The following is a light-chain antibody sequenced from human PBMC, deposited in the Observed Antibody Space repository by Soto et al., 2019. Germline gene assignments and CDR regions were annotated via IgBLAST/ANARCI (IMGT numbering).Light chain of an antibody. V-gene: IGKV3D-15*01. CDR2: EAS. CDR1: QSVRTN. Sequence: EIVLTQSPATLSVSPGERATLSCRASQSVRTNLAWYQQRPGLAPRLHIYEASTRATGVPARFSGSGSETEFTLTIRSVQSEDFAAYYCQQYNDWPRTFGQGTKVEIK. J-gene: IGKJ1*01. CDR3: QQYNDWPRT.